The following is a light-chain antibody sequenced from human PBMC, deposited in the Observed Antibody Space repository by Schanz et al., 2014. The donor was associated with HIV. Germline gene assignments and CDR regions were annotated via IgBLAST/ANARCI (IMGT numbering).Light chain of an antibody. V-gene: IGKV3-11*01. Sequence: EIVLTQSPATLSLSPGERVTLSCRASQSVSSYLAWYQQKPGQAPRLLIHDASNRATGIPARFSGSGSGTDFTLTISRLEPEDFAVYYCQQYGSSFGPGTKVEIK. CDR3: QQYGSS. CDR1: QSVSSY. CDR2: DAS. J-gene: IGKJ3*01.